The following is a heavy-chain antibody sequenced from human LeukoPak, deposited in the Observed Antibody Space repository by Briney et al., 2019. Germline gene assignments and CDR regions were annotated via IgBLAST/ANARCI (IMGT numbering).Heavy chain of an antibody. D-gene: IGHD4-11*01. CDR1: GFTFSDSW. Sequence: GGSLSLSCAASGFTFSDSWMTWVRQAPGKGLEWVSVMYSGGSTYYADSVKGRVAISRDNSQNTVFLQMNSVRVEDTAVYYCARSYSNHLFGMDVWGQGTAVTVSS. CDR2: MYSGGST. V-gene: IGHV3-66*01. CDR3: ARSYSNHLFGMDV. J-gene: IGHJ6*02.